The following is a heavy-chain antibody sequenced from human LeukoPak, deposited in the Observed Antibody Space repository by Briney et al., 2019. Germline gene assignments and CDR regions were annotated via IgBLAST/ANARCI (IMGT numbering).Heavy chain of an antibody. J-gene: IGHJ6*02. V-gene: IGHV1-46*01. D-gene: IGHD2-2*01. CDR2: INPSGGST. Sequence: ASVTVSCKASGYTFTSYYMHWVRQAPGQGLEWMGIINPSGGSTSYAQKFQGRVTMTRDTSTSTVYMELSSLRSEDTAVYYCARDGSGIVVVPAAEYYYGMDVWGQGTTVTVSS. CDR1: GYTFTSYY. CDR3: ARDGSGIVVVPAAEYYYGMDV.